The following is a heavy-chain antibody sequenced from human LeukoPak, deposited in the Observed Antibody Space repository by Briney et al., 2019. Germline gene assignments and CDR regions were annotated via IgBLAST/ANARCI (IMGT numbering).Heavy chain of an antibody. CDR1: GGSISSYY. D-gene: IGHD5-24*01. CDR3: ARDLGRDGYNRYDAFDI. J-gene: IGHJ3*02. Sequence: PSETLSLTCTVSGGSISSYYWSWIRQPPGKGLEWIGYIYYSGSTNYNPSLKSRVTISVDTSKNQFSLKLSSVTAADTAVYYCARDLGRDGYNRYDAFDIWGQGTMDTVSS. CDR2: IYYSGST. V-gene: IGHV4-59*01.